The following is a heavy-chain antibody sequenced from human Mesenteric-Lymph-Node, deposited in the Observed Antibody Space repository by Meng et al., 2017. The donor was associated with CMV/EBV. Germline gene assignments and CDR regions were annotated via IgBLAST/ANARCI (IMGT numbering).Heavy chain of an antibody. V-gene: IGHV3-21*06. CDR1: GRTVSGTY. CDR3: ATEAQLPPRIDF. D-gene: IGHD2-2*01. J-gene: IGHJ4*02. CDR2: IGRSPDYI. Sequence: CAASGRTVSGTYMSWVRQSPGKGLEWVSSIGRSPDYIHYADSLKGRFIISRDNAKSSLYLDMNSLRADDTAVYYCATEAQLPPRIDFWGQGTLVTVSS.